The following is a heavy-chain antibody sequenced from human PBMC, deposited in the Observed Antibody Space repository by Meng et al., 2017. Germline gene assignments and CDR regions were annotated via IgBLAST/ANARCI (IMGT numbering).Heavy chain of an antibody. CDR2: INHSGST. D-gene: IGHD2-15*01. CDR1: GGSFSGYY. V-gene: IGHV4-34*01. J-gene: IGHJ4*02. Sequence: HVQRQQWGAGLLKPSETLSLTCAVYGGSFSGYYWSWIRQPPGKGLEWIGEINHSGSTNYNPSLKSRVTISVDTSKNQFSLKLSSVTAADTAVYYCARGVRLPDYWGQGTLVTVSS. CDR3: ARGVRLPDY.